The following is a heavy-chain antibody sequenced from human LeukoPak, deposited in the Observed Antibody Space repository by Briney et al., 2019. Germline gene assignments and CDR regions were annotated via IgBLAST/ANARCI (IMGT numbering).Heavy chain of an antibody. V-gene: IGHV3-23*01. D-gene: IGHD3-10*01. J-gene: IGHJ5*02. Sequence: GGSLRLSCVVSGITLSNYGMSWVRQAPGKGLEWASAISGSGGSTYYADSVKGRFTISRDNSKNTLYLQMNSLRAEDTAVYYCANAFGWFGELSLDPWGQGTLVTVSS. CDR2: ISGSGGST. CDR3: ANAFGWFGELSLDP. CDR1: GITLSNYG.